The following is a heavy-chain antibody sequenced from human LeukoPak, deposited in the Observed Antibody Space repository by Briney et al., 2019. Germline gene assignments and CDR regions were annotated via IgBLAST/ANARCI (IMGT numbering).Heavy chain of an antibody. CDR3: ARRVRAAAGTNWFDP. D-gene: IGHD6-13*01. J-gene: IGHJ5*02. Sequence: PGGSLRLSCTASGFTFGDYAMSWVRQAPGKGLEWVSVIYSGGSTYYADSVKGRFTISRDNSKNTLYLQMNSLRAEDTAVYYCARRVRAAAGTNWFDPWGQGTLVTVSS. V-gene: IGHV3-53*01. CDR1: GFTFGDYA. CDR2: IYSGGST.